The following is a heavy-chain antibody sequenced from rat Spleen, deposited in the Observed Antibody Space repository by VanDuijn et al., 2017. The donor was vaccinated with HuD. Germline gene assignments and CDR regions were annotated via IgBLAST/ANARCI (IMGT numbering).Heavy chain of an antibody. CDR3: ASRAPFAY. V-gene: IGHV5-17*01. D-gene: IGHD4-1*01. J-gene: IGHJ3*01. CDR1: GFTFSDYA. CDR2: IIYDGSNI. Sequence: EVQLVESGGGLVQPGRSLKLSCAASGFTFSDYAVAWVRQAPKKGLEGVATIIYDGSNIYYRDSVKGRFTISRDNAKSTLYLQMDSLRSEDTATYSGASRAPFAYCGQSTLVTVSS.